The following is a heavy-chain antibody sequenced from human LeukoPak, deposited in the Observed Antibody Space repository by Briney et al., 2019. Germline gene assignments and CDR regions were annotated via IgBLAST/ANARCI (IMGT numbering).Heavy chain of an antibody. CDR3: AKAFIAVAGYFDY. CDR1: GFTFSTYA. CDR2: ISASGDTT. J-gene: IGHJ4*02. Sequence: GGSLRLSCAASGFTFSTYAISWVRQAPGKGLEWVSVISASGDTTYYADSVKGRFTISRDNSKNTLYLQMNSLRAEDTAVYYCAKAFIAVAGYFDYWGQGTLVTVSS. V-gene: IGHV3-23*01. D-gene: IGHD6-19*01.